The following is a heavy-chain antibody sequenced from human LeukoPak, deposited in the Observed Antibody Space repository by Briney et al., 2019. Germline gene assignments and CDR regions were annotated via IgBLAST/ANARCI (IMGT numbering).Heavy chain of an antibody. CDR1: GGSISSYY. D-gene: IGHD3-10*01. CDR3: ARVKYYYGSGSYPPAWFDP. V-gene: IGHV4-59*01. CDR2: IYYSGST. J-gene: IGHJ5*02. Sequence: SETLSLTCTVSGGSISSYYWSWIRQPPGKGLEWIGYIYYSGSTNYNPSLKSRVTISVDTSKNQFSLKLSPVTAADTAVYYCARVKYYYGSGSYPPAWFDPWGQGTLVTVSS.